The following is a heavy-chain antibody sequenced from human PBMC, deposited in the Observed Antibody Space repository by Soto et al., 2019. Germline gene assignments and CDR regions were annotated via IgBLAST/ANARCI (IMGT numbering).Heavy chain of an antibody. CDR2: INHSGST. Sequence: SETLSLTCAVSGGSISSGCYSWSWVRQPPGTGLEWIGYINHSGSTNYNPSLKSRVTISVDTSKNQFSLKLTSVTAADTAVYYCARDKITGLFDYWGQGTLVTVS. CDR3: ARDKITGLFDY. CDR1: GGSISSGCYS. D-gene: IGHD2-8*02. J-gene: IGHJ4*02. V-gene: IGHV4-30-2*01.